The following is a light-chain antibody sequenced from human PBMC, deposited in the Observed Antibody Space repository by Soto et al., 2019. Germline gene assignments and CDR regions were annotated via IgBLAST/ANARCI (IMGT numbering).Light chain of an antibody. V-gene: IGLV1-40*01. CDR1: SSNIGAGYD. CDR2: GNS. J-gene: IGLJ3*02. Sequence: QAVVTQPPSVSAAPGQKVTISCTGSSSNIGAGYDVHWYQQVPGTAPKLLIHGNSNRPSGVPDRFSGSKSGTSASLVITGLQTEDEADYYCQSYDSSLSGSWVFGGGTKLTVL. CDR3: QSYDSSLSGSWV.